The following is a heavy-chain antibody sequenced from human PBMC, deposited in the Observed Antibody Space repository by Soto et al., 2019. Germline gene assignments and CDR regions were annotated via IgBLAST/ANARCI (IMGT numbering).Heavy chain of an antibody. CDR1: GYTFTGYY. Sequence: RASVKVSFKASGYTFTGYYMHWVRQAPGQGLEWMGWINPNSGGTNYAQKFQGRVTMTRDTSISTAYMELSRLRSDDTAVYYCARGDIVVERSMDVWGQGTTVTVSS. CDR2: INPNSGGT. CDR3: ARGDIVVERSMDV. J-gene: IGHJ6*02. D-gene: IGHD2-2*01. V-gene: IGHV1-2*02.